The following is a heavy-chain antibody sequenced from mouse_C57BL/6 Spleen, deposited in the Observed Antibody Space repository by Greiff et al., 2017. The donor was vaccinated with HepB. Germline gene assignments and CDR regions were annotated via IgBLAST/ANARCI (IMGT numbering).Heavy chain of an antibody. CDR2: IYPGSGST. CDR3: ARYLVTNAMDY. Sequence: QVQLQQPGAELVKPGASVKMSCKASGYTFTSYWITWVKQRPGQGLEWIGDIYPGSGSTTYNEKLKSKATLTVDTSSSTAYMQLSSLTSEDSAVYYCARYLVTNAMDYWGQGTSVTVSS. D-gene: IGHD2-2*01. CDR1: GYTFTSYW. J-gene: IGHJ4*01. V-gene: IGHV1-55*01.